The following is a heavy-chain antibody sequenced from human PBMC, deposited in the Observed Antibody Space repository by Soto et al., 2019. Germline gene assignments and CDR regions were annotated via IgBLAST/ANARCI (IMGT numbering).Heavy chain of an antibody. CDR1: GGTFSSYA. Sequence: GASVKVSCKASGGTFSSYAISWLRQSAGQGLEWMGGIIPIFGTANYAQKFQGRVTITADESTSTAYMELSSLRSEDTAVYYCARGREEMATTDYYYYGMDVWGQGTTVTVSS. V-gene: IGHV1-69*13. CDR2: IIPIFGTA. J-gene: IGHJ6*02. D-gene: IGHD5-12*01. CDR3: ARGREEMATTDYYYYGMDV.